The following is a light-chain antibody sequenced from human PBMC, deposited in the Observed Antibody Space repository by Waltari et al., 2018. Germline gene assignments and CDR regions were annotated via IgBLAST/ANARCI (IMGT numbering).Light chain of an antibody. J-gene: IGLJ2*01. CDR1: SSNIGSNT. Sequence: QSVLTQPPSASGTPGQRVTISCSGSSSNIGSNTVTWYRQLPGTAPKLPIYSNNQRPSGVPDRFSGSKSGTSASLAISGLQSEDEADYYCAAWDDSLNGVVFGGGTKLTVL. CDR3: AAWDDSLNGVV. CDR2: SNN. V-gene: IGLV1-44*01.